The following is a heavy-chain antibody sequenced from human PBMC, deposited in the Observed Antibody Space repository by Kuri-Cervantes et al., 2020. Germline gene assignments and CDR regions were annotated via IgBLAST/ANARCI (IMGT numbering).Heavy chain of an antibody. Sequence: GESLKISCAASGFTFSSYAMSWVRKTPGKGLQWVSAILSDGSDTFYADSVKGRFTISRDISKNTLFLEMNSLRAEDTAVYYCAKDRVPDGFWNFDFWGHGTLVTVSS. CDR2: ILSDGSDT. J-gene: IGHJ4*01. D-gene: IGHD1-1*01. CDR1: GFTFSSYA. CDR3: AKDRVPDGFWNFDF. V-gene: IGHV3-23*01.